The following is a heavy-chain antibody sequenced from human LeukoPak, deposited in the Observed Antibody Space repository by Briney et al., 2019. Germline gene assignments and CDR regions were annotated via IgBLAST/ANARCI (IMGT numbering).Heavy chain of an antibody. CDR2: IYTSGST. D-gene: IGHD6-13*01. CDR3: AREKTRGSSSWLDY. V-gene: IGHV4-61*02. J-gene: IGHJ4*02. CDR1: GGSISSDDYY. Sequence: PSETLSLTCTVSGGSISSDDYYWNWIRQPAGKELEWIGRIYTSGSTNYNPSLKSRVTISIDTSKNQFSLKLSSVTAADTAVYYCAREKTRGSSSWLDYWGQGTLVTVSS.